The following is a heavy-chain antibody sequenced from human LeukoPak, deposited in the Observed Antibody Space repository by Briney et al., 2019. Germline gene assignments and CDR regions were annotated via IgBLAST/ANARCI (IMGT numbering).Heavy chain of an antibody. Sequence: PSETLSLTCAVYGGSFSGYYWSWIRQPPGKGLEWIGEINHSGSTNYNPSLKSRVTISVDTSKNQFSLKLSSVTAADTAVYYCARADDSSGYYQPDAFDIWGQGTMVTVSS. CDR1: GGSFSGYY. D-gene: IGHD3-22*01. J-gene: IGHJ3*02. CDR3: ARADDSSGYYQPDAFDI. V-gene: IGHV4-34*01. CDR2: INHSGST.